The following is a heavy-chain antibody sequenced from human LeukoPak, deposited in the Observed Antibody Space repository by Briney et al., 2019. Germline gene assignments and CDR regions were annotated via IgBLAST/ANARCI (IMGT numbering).Heavy chain of an antibody. CDR1: GGSFSGYY. CDR3: ARGQPYSSSWFPRDYYYYGMDV. D-gene: IGHD6-13*01. J-gene: IGHJ6*02. Sequence: PSETLSLTCAVYGGSFSGYYWGWIRQPPGKGLEWIGEINHSGSTNYNPSLKSRVTISVDTSKNQFSLKLSSVTAADTAVYYCARGQPYSSSWFPRDYYYYGMDVWGQGTTVTVSS. CDR2: INHSGST. V-gene: IGHV4-34*01.